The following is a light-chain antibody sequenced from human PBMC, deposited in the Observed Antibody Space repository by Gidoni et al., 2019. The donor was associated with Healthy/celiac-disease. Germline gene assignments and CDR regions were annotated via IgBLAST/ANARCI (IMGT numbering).Light chain of an antibody. CDR1: QSVSSY. J-gene: IGKJ5*01. Sequence: EIVLTQSPATLSLSPGERATLSCRASQSVSSYLAWYRQKPGQAPRLLIYDASNRTAGIPARFSSSRSGTDFTLTISSLEPEDFAVYYCQQRSNWPPITFGQGTRLEIK. CDR2: DAS. CDR3: QQRSNWPPIT. V-gene: IGKV3-11*01.